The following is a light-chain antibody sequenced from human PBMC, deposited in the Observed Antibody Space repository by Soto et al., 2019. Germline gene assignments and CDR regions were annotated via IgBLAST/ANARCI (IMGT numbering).Light chain of an antibody. CDR3: QQYGSSIT. J-gene: IGKJ5*01. CDR1: QSISSNF. CDR2: VAS. V-gene: IGKV3-20*01. Sequence: EIVLTQSPGTLSLSPGEGSTLSCRASQSISSNFLAFYQQKRGQAPRLLIHVASNRATGIPDRFSGSGSGTDFTLTISRIEPDDFAVYYGQQYGSSITVGQGTRL.